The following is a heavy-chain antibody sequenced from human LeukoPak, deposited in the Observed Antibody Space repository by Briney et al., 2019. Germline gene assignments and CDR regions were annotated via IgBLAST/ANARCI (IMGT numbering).Heavy chain of an antibody. CDR1: GGSISSSS. CDR2: ISYDGSNK. J-gene: IGHJ3*01. CDR3: AKVHLRIEIYAFDV. D-gene: IGHD1-26*01. V-gene: IGHV3-30*18. Sequence: LSLTCTVSGGSISSSSYYWGWIRQAPGTGLEWVAFISYDGSNKDYADSVKGRFTISRDNSKNTMFLQMNSLRVEDTAVYYCAKVHLRIEIYAFDVWGQGTMVTVSS.